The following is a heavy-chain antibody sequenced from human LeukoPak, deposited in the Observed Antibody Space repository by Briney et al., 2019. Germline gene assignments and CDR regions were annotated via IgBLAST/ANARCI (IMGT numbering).Heavy chain of an antibody. CDR3: AREITMVRGVIIRDNWFDP. J-gene: IGHJ5*02. CDR1: GYTLTELS. D-gene: IGHD3-10*01. CDR2: FDPEDGET. V-gene: IGHV1-24*01. Sequence: ASVKVSCKVSGYTLTELSMHWVRQAPGKGLEWMGGFDPEDGETIYAQKFQGRVTMTEDTSTDTAYMELSSLRSEDTAVYYCAREITMVRGVIIRDNWFDPWGQGTLVTVSS.